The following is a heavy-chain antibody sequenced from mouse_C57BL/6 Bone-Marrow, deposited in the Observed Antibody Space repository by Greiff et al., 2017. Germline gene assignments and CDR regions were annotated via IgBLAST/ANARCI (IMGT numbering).Heavy chain of an antibody. CDR2: INPNNGGT. CDR1: GYTFTDYY. J-gene: IGHJ3*01. Sequence: EVKLQQSGPELVKPGASVKISCKASGYTFTDYYMNWVKQSHGKSLEWIGDINPNNGGTSYNQKFKGKATLTVDKSSSTAYMELRSLTSEDSAVYYCARDYGSSYWFAYWGQGTLVTVSA. V-gene: IGHV1-26*01. D-gene: IGHD1-1*01. CDR3: ARDYGSSYWFAY.